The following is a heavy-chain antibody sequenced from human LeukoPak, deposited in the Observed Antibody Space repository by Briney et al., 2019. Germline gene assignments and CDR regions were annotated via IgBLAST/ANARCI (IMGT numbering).Heavy chain of an antibody. D-gene: IGHD2-15*01. V-gene: IGHV3-21*01. J-gene: IGHJ6*01. Sequence: PGGSLRLSCAASGFTFSSYTMNWVRQAPGKGLEWVSYISSSSSYIYYADSVKGRFTISRDNAENSLYLQMNSLRAEDTAVYYCARGSEGYCSGGGRYYGMDVWGQGTTVTVSS. CDR3: ARGSEGYCSGGGRYYGMDV. CDR2: ISSSSSYI. CDR1: GFTFSSYT.